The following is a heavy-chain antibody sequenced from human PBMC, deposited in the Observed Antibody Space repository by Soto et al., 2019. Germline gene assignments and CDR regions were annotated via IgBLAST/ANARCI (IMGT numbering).Heavy chain of an antibody. J-gene: IGHJ4*02. Sequence: QLQLQESGPGLVKPSETLSLTCTVSGGSISSSTYHWGWIRQPPGRGLEWIGTIYHSGATYYNSSPGSRGTLSRGPAQNPFFPGVGFGDAGGRAFFFWGEQRPGCKGGWGQGALVTVSS. CDR3: GEQRPGCKGG. CDR1: GGSISSSTYH. V-gene: IGHV4-39*03. CDR2: IYHSGAT. D-gene: IGHD3-16*01.